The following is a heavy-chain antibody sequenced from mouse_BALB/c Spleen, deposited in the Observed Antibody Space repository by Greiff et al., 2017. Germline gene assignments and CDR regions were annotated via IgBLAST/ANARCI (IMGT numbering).Heavy chain of an antibody. D-gene: IGHD1-1*01. CDR2: ISSGGSYT. CDR3: ARKGYGSSPSYWYFDV. CDR1: GFTFSSYA. J-gene: IGHJ1*01. Sequence: DVQLQESGGGLVKPGGSLKLSCAASGFTFSSYAMSWVRQTPEKRLEWVATISSGGSYTYYPDSVKGRFTISRDNAKNTLYLQMSSLRSEDTAMYYCARKGYGSSPSYWYFDVWGAGTTVTVSS. V-gene: IGHV5-9-3*01.